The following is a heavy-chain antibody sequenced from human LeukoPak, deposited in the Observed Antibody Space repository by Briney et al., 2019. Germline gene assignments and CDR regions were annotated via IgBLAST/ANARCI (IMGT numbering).Heavy chain of an antibody. CDR3: ARAGGSIAAAGDY. Sequence: SETLSLTCTVSGGSISSSSYHWGWIRQPPGKGLEWIGSIYYSGSTYYNASLKSRVTISVDTSKNQISLKLSSVTAADTAVYYCARAGGSIAAAGDYWGQGTLVTVSS. CDR1: GGSISSSSYH. D-gene: IGHD6-13*01. V-gene: IGHV4-39*07. CDR2: IYYSGST. J-gene: IGHJ4*02.